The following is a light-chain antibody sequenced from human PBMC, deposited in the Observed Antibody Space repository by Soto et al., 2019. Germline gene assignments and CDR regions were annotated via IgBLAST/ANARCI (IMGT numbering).Light chain of an antibody. Sequence: IVLTQSPGTLSLSPGERATLSCRASQSVTSNFLAWYQQTPGQAPRLLVYDASSRATGIPERFSGSGSGTDFTFNISRVEPEDLGVYYCHQYGTSPLTFGGGTKVDIK. J-gene: IGKJ4*01. V-gene: IGKV3-20*01. CDR3: HQYGTSPLT. CDR2: DAS. CDR1: QSVTSNF.